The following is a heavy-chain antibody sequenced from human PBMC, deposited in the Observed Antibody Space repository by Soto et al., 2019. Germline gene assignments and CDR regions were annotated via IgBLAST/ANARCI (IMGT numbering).Heavy chain of an antibody. J-gene: IGHJ6*02. CDR3: ASSSTSYYYDGMDV. V-gene: IGHV3-53*01. D-gene: IGHD1-1*01. CDR1: GFTVSSNY. CDR2: IYSGGST. Sequence: PGGSLRLSCAASGFTVSSNYMSWVRQAPGKGLEWVSVIYSGGSTYYADSAKGRFTISRDNSKNTLYIQMNSLRADDTAVYYCASSSTSYYYDGMDVWGQGTPVTVSS.